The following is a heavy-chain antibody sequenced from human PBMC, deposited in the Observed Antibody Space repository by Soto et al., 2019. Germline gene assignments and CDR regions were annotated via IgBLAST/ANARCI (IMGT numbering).Heavy chain of an antibody. CDR2: FIPILDMA. J-gene: IGHJ4*02. V-gene: IGHV1-69*02. CDR3: AITYCRDNSCPRDFDF. Sequence: QVQVVQSGAEVKKPESSVKVSCKPSGGTFNTYTVNWVRLAPGHGLEWMGRFIPILDMANYAQKFQDRVTITADRSTFTAYMELNSLTSDETAGYYCAITYCRDNSCPRDFDFWGPGTRVTVSS. CDR1: GGTFNTYT. D-gene: IGHD2-21*01.